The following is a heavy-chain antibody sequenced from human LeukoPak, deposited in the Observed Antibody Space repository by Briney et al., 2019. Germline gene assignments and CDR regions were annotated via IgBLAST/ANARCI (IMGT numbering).Heavy chain of an antibody. CDR2: INHSGST. CDR3: ARQEDILTGYCHDY. V-gene: IGHV4-34*01. CDR1: GGSFSGYY. D-gene: IGHD3-9*01. J-gene: IGHJ4*02. Sequence: SETLSLTCAVYGGSFSGYYWSWIRQPPGKGLEWIGEINHSGSTNYNPSLKSRVTISVDTSKNQFSLKLSSVTAADTAVYYCARQEDILTGYCHDYWGQGTLVTVSS.